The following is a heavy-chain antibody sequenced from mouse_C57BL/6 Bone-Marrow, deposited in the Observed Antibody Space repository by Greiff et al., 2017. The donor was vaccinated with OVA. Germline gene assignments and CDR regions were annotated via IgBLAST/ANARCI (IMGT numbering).Heavy chain of an antibody. D-gene: IGHD1-1*01. V-gene: IGHV2-6*01. CDR1: GFSLTSYG. CDR3: ARSIYYYGSSYYPVYAMDY. CDR2: IWGVGST. Sequence: VNVVESGPGLVAPSQSLSITCTVSGFSLTSYGVDWVRQSPGKGLEWLGVIWGVGSTNDNSALKSRLSISKDNSKSQVFLKMNSLQTDDTAMYYCARSIYYYGSSYYPVYAMDYWGQGTSVTVSS. J-gene: IGHJ4*01.